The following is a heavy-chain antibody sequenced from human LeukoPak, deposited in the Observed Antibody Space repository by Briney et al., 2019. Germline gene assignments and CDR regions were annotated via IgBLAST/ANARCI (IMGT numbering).Heavy chain of an antibody. CDR1: GLPFSNHW. D-gene: IGHD4-17*01. V-gene: IGHV3-7*01. Sequence: PGGSLRLSCAVSGLPFSNHWMTWVRQAPGKGLERVANINQDGSEKDYVDSVKGRFSIYRDNAKRSLYLQMNSLRVEDTAMYFCAREGYGDYHIWGQGTIVTVSS. J-gene: IGHJ3*02. CDR3: AREGYGDYHI. CDR2: INQDGSEK.